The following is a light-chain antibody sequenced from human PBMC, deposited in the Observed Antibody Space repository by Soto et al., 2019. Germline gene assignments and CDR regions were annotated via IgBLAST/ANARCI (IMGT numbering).Light chain of an antibody. CDR1: QRCNSIY. Sequence: EIVFTQAPGTLSLSPGERATLSFRASQRCNSIYLAWYQQKPGQAPRLLIYGAPSRATGIPDRFSASGSATAFTLTLSRLEPADFALYYCQQYGGSPRTFGQGTKVEMK. J-gene: IGKJ1*01. CDR2: GAP. V-gene: IGKV3-20*01. CDR3: QQYGGSPRT.